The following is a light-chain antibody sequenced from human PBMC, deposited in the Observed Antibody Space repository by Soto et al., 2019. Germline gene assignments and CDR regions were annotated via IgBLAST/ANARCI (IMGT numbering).Light chain of an antibody. J-gene: IGLJ1*01. CDR2: GVS. CDR1: SSDVGSYNL. CDR3: CSYAGSSTYV. Sequence: QSALTQPASVSGSPGQSITISCTGTSSDVGSYNLVSWYQQHPGKAPKLMLYGVSKRPSGVSNRFSGSKSGNTASLTISGLQAEDEADYYCCSYAGSSTYVFGTGTRSPS. V-gene: IGLV2-23*02.